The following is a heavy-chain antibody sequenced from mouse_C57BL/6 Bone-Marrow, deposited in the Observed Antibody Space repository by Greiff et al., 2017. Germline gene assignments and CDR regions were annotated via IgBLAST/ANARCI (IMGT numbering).Heavy chain of an antibody. V-gene: IGHV1-39*01. D-gene: IGHD2-4*01. CDR3: AGGYDYDYAMDY. Sequence: LQESGPELVKPGASVKISCKASGYSFTDYNMNWVKQSNGKSLEWIGVINPNYGTTSYNQKFKGKATLTVDQSSSTAYIQLNSLTSEDSAVFYGAGGYDYDYAMDYGGQETPVT. J-gene: IGHJ4*01. CDR1: GYSFTDYN. CDR2: INPNYGTT.